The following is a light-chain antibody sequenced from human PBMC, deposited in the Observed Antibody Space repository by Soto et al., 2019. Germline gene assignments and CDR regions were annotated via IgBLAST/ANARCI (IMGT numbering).Light chain of an antibody. V-gene: IGLV2-14*01. CDR1: GSDVGGYNY. J-gene: IGLJ2*01. CDR2: EVS. CDR3: SSYTSSSTVV. Sequence: QSALTQPASGCGSPGQSITISCTGTGSDVGGYNYVSWYQQHPGKAPKLMIYEVSNRPSGVSNRFSGSKSGNTASLTISGLQAEDEADYYCSSYTSSSTVVFGGGTQLTVL.